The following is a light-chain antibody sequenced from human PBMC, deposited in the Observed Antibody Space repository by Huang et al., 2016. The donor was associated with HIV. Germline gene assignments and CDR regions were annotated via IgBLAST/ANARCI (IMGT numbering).Light chain of an antibody. V-gene: IGKV3-11*01. Sequence: EIVLTQSPATLSLSPGERATLSCRASQRVSSYLAWYQQKPGQAPRLLIYDASNRATGIPARFSGSGSGTDFTLTISSLEPEDFAVYYCQQRNNWPPAGVTFGQGTRLEIK. CDR2: DAS. CDR3: QQRNNWPPAGVT. CDR1: QRVSSY. J-gene: IGKJ5*01.